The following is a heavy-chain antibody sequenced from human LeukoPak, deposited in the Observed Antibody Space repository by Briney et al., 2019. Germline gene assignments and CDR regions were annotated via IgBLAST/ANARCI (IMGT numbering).Heavy chain of an antibody. CDR2: IYHSGST. CDR1: GGSISSSSYY. J-gene: IGHJ3*02. Sequence: PSETLSLTCTVSGGSISSSSYYWGWIRQPPGKGLEWIGSIYHSGSTNYNPSLKSRVTISVDTSKNQFSLKLSSVTAADTAVYYCARGPRPFDIWGQGTMVTVSS. V-gene: IGHV4-39*07. CDR3: ARGPRPFDI.